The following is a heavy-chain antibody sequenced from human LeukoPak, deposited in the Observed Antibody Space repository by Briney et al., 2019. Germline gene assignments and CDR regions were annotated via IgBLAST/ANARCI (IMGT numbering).Heavy chain of an antibody. CDR3: ASHQYYDLPGGAFDI. Sequence: PSETLSLTCAVSGGSISSSNWWSWVRQPPGKGLEWIGEIYHSGSTNYNPSLKSRVTISVDKSKNQFSLKLSSVTAADTAVYYCASHQYYDLPGGAFDIWGLGTMVTVSS. J-gene: IGHJ3*02. D-gene: IGHD3-3*01. CDR1: GGSISSSNW. V-gene: IGHV4-4*02. CDR2: IYHSGST.